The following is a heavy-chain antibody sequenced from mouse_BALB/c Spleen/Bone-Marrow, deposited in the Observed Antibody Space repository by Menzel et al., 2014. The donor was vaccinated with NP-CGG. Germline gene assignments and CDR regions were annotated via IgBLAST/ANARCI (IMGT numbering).Heavy chain of an antibody. V-gene: IGHV1-69*02. D-gene: IGHD1-3*01. Sequence: VQLQQSGAELVTPGASVKLSCKASGYTFTTYWMHWVKQRPGHGLEWIGQVDPXDGYTNYSQMFKGKATLTVDKSSSTAYMQLSSLSSEDSAVYYCARGGDNFAWFAYWGQGTLVTVSA. CDR2: VDPXDGYT. CDR3: ARGGDNFAWFAY. CDR1: GYTFTTYW. J-gene: IGHJ3*01.